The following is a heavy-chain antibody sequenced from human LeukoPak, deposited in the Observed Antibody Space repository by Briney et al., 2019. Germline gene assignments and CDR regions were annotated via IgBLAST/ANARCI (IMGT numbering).Heavy chain of an antibody. D-gene: IGHD5-24*01. Sequence: GESLKISCKGSGYSFTNYWIGWVRQMPGKGLERMGIIYPADSDTRYSPSFQGQVTISADKSISTAYLQWSSLKASDTAMYYCARRSQMATIDFDYWGQGTLVTVSS. CDR2: IYPADSDT. CDR1: GYSFTNYW. V-gene: IGHV5-51*01. CDR3: ARRSQMATIDFDY. J-gene: IGHJ4*02.